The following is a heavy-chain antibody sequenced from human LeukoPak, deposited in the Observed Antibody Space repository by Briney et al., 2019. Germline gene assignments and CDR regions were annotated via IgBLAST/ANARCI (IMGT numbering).Heavy chain of an antibody. CDR3: AQRMGSKGSKHYYFDY. J-gene: IGHJ4*02. D-gene: IGHD3-10*01. CDR2: IIPIFGTA. CDR1: GGTFSSYA. Sequence: ASVKVSCKASGGTFSSYAISWVRQAPGQGLEWMGGIIPIFGTANYAQKFQGRVTITADESTSTACMELSSLRSEDTAVYYCAQRMGSKGSKHYYFDYWGQGTLVTVSS. V-gene: IGHV1-69*13.